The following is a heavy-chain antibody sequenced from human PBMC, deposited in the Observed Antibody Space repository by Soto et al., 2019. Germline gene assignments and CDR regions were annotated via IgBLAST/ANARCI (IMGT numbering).Heavy chain of an antibody. CDR2: IYYSGST. Sequence: SETLSLTSTVSVGSISSSSYYWGWIRQPPGKGLEWIGSIYYSGSTYYNPSLESRVTISVDKSKNQFSLKLMSLSAADTAVYYCGRLEGLATISYYFDYWGQGALVTVSS. V-gene: IGHV4-39*01. CDR3: GRLEGLATISYYFDY. D-gene: IGHD3-9*01. CDR1: VGSISSSSYY. J-gene: IGHJ4*02.